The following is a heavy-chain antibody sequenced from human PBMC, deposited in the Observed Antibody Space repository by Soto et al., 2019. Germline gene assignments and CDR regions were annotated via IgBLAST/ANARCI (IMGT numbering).Heavy chain of an antibody. CDR2: IRNRANSYTT. J-gene: IGHJ4*02. CDR1: GFTFSDYH. V-gene: IGHV3-72*01. CDR3: VRGVTY. Sequence: GGSLRLSCAASGFTFSDYHMDWVRQAPGKGLEWVGRIRNRANSYTTEYAASVKGRFTFSRDDSKNSLYLQMNSLKAEDTAVYYCVRGVTYWGQGTLVTVSS. D-gene: IGHD4-4*01.